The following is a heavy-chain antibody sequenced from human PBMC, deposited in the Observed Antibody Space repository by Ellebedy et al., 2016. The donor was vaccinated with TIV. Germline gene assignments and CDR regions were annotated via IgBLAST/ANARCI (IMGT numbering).Heavy chain of an antibody. D-gene: IGHD3-10*01. Sequence: SETLSLXXTVSGGSISSGGYYWSWIRQHPGKGLEWIGYIYYSGSTYYNPSLKSRVTISVDTSKNQFSLKLSSVTAADTAVYYCARGGRSGSYKYWGQGTLVTVSS. CDR3: ARGGRSGSYKY. J-gene: IGHJ4*02. CDR2: IYYSGST. V-gene: IGHV4-31*03. CDR1: GGSISSGGYY.